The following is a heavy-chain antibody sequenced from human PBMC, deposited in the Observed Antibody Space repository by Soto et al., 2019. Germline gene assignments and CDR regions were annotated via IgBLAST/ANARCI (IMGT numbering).Heavy chain of an antibody. CDR3: ARESYCSSTSCYNYGMDV. V-gene: IGHV3-30-3*01. CDR1: GLTVSSYA. Sequence: GAVGLSGAACGLTVSSYAMHWVRQAPGKGLEWVAVISYDGSNKYYADSVKGRFTISRDNSKNTLYLQMNSLRAEDTAVYYCARESYCSSTSCYNYGMDVWGQGSTVTVS. D-gene: IGHD2-2*01. CDR2: ISYDGSNK. J-gene: IGHJ6*02.